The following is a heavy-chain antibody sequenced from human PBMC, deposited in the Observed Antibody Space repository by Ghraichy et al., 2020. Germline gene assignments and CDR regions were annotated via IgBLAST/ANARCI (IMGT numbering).Heavy chain of an antibody. CDR2: IYYSGST. J-gene: IGHJ5*02. V-gene: IGHV4-39*01. CDR3: ARHAHITIFGVARTGFDP. CDR1: GGSISSSSYY. D-gene: IGHD3-3*01. Sequence: SETLSLTCTVSGGSISSSSYYWGWIRQPPGKGLEWIGSIYYSGSTYYNPSLKSRVTISVDTSKNQFSLKLSSVTAADTAVYYCARHAHITIFGVARTGFDPWGQGTLVTVSS.